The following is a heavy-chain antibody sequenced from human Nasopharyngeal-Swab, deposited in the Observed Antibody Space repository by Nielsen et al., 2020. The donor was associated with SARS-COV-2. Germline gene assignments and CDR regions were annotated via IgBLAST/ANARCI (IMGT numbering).Heavy chain of an antibody. CDR2: INPDSGGT. Sequence: ASVKVSCKSSGYTFTGYYISWLRQAPGQGLQWMGRINPDSGGTNSAQQFQGRVTMTRDTSISTAYMELSRLRSDDTAVYYCARGGNNWNDDWGQGTLVTVSS. CDR1: GYTFTGYY. CDR3: ARGGNNWNDD. J-gene: IGHJ5*02. V-gene: IGHV1-2*02.